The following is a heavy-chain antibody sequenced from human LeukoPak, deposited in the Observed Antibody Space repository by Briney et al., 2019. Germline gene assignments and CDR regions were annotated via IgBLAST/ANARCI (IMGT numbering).Heavy chain of an antibody. D-gene: IGHD2-15*01. CDR3: AGEVVAPTLGAFDI. J-gene: IGHJ3*02. V-gene: IGHV4-30-4*01. Sequence: SQTLSLNCTVSGGSISSGDYYWSWIRQPPGKGLEWIGYIYYSGSTYYNPSLKSRVTISVDTSKNQFSLKLSSVTAADTAVYYCAGEVVAPTLGAFDIWGQGTMVTVSS. CDR1: GGSISSGDYY. CDR2: IYYSGST.